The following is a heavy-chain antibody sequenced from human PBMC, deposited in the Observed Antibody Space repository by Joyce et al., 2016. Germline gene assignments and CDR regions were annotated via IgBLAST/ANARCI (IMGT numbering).Heavy chain of an antibody. CDR1: GSTFSSSS. CDR3: ARGGISYYYAMDV. V-gene: IGHV3-21*01. CDR2: ISATSYYI. D-gene: IGHD3-16*01. Sequence: QLVESGGGVVKAGGSLRLYCEASGSTFSSSSMSWFRQAPGKGLEWVAAISATSYYIFHAETVRGRFTGSRDNAKKTLYLQMNSLRAEDSAVFYCARGGISYYYAMDVWGQGTTVTVSS. J-gene: IGHJ6*02.